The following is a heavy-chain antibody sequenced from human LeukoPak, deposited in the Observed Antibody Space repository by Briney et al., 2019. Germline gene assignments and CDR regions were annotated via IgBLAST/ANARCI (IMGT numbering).Heavy chain of an antibody. CDR3: AKDEEKGYDSSGLLFGYYGMDV. CDR1: GFTFSSYA. Sequence: GGSLRLSCAASGFTFSSYAMSWVRQAPGKGLEWVSAISGSGGSTYYADSVKGRFTISRDNSKNTLYLQMNSLRAEDTAVYYCAKDEEKGYDSSGLLFGYYGMDVWGQGTTVTVSS. J-gene: IGHJ6*02. V-gene: IGHV3-23*01. CDR2: ISGSGGST. D-gene: IGHD3-22*01.